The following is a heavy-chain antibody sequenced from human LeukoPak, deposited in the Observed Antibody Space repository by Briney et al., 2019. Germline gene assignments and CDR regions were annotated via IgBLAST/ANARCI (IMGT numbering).Heavy chain of an antibody. V-gene: IGHV1-8*03. Sequence: ASVKVSCKASGYTFTGYYMHWVRQAPGQGLEWMGWMNPNSGNTGYAQKFQGRVTITRNTSISTAYMELSSLRSEDTAVYYCARAPRVRGRYYYYYMDVWGKGTTVTVSS. CDR3: ARAPRVRGRYYYYYMDV. J-gene: IGHJ6*03. D-gene: IGHD2-21*01. CDR2: MNPNSGNT. CDR1: GYTFTGYY.